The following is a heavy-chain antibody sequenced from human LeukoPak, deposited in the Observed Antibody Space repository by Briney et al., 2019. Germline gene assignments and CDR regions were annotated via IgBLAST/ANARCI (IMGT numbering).Heavy chain of an antibody. CDR2: ISAGGGST. V-gene: IGHV3-23*01. CDR3: AKGGGHDILTGYYRYFDY. J-gene: IGHJ4*02. D-gene: IGHD3-9*01. Sequence: PGGSLRLSCAASGFTFSSYAMSWVRQAPGKGLEWVSGISAGGGSTYYADSVKGWFTISRDKSKNTLYLQMNSLRAEDTAVYYCAKGGGHDILTGYYRYFDYWGQGTLVTVSS. CDR1: GFTFSSYA.